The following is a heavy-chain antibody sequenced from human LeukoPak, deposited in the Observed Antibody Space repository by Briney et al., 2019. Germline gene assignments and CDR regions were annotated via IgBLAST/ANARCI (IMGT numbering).Heavy chain of an antibody. CDR2: INPNSGGT. CDR3: ARGGYSSSPGDY. Sequence: ASVKVSCKASGYTFNGYYMHWVRRAPGQGLEWMGWINPNSGGTKYAQKFQGRVTMTRDTSISTAYMELSRLISDDTAVYYCARGGYSSSPGDYWGQGTLVTVSS. CDR1: GYTFNGYY. V-gene: IGHV1-2*02. D-gene: IGHD6-13*01. J-gene: IGHJ4*02.